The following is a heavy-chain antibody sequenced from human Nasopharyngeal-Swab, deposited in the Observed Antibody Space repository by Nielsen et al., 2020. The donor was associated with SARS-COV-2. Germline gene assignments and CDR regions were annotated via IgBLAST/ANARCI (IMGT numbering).Heavy chain of an antibody. V-gene: IGHV3-53*01. Sequence: GGSLRLSCAASGFTVSSNYMSWVRQAPGKGLEWVPVIYSGGSTYYADSVKGRFTISRNTKNTLYLQMNSLRAEDTAVYYCARDRGEMATIRGYYYYYGMDVWGQGTTVTVSS. CDR1: GFTVSSNY. J-gene: IGHJ6*02. CDR3: ARDRGEMATIRGYYYYYGMDV. CDR2: IYSGGST. D-gene: IGHD5-24*01.